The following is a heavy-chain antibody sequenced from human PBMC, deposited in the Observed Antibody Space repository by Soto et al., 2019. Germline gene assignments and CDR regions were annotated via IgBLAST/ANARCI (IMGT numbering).Heavy chain of an antibody. CDR2: IGAADHP. Sequence: EVQLVESGGGVVQPGESLRLSCAAAGITFSAYDMHWVCQTTGKGLEWVSAIGAADHPYYIGSVKGRFTSSRENAKKSLYLQMNRLRAEDTAVYYCARAYSGRLPRRADYYFAMDVWGEGTTVTVSS. V-gene: IGHV3-13*05. J-gene: IGHJ6*04. D-gene: IGHD2-15*01. CDR3: ARAYSGRLPRRADYYFAMDV. CDR1: GITFSAYD.